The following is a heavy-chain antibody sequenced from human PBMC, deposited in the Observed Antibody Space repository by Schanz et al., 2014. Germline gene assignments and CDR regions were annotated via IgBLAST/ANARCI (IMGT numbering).Heavy chain of an antibody. J-gene: IGHJ4*02. Sequence: QVQVVQSGAEVKKPGASVKVSCKASGYTFTDYGVIWVRQAPGQGLEWMGIINLSGGSTNNAQKFQGRLTMTRDTSTSTSYMELTSLRFDDTAVYYCARDFSAYVGNYFDYWGQGTLVTVSA. CDR2: INLSGGST. CDR3: ARDFSAYVGNYFDY. D-gene: IGHD5-12*01. V-gene: IGHV1-46*01. CDR1: GYTFTDYG.